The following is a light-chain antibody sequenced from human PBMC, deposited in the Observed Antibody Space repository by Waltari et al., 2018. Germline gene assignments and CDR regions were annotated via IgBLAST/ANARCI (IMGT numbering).Light chain of an antibody. Sequence: QSALTQPASVSGSPGQSITISCTGTSSDVGGYNYVSWYQQHPGKVPKLLIFDVVNRPSGFSNRFSGCKSGNTASLTISGLQAEDESDYYCCSFTSRSTWVFGGGTKLTVL. CDR1: SSDVGGYNY. CDR2: DVV. V-gene: IGLV2-14*01. CDR3: CSFTSRSTWV. J-gene: IGLJ3*02.